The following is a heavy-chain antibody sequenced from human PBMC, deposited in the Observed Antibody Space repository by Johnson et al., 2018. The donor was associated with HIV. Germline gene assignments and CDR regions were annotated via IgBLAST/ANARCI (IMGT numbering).Heavy chain of an antibody. Sequence: QVQLVESGGGVVQPGRSLRLSCAASGFTFSNYAVHWVRQTPGKGLEWVAVISYDGINKYYADSVKGRFTISRDNSKNTLHLQMNSLRAEDTAVYYCAREKWEPNGALDIWGQGTMVTVSS. D-gene: IGHD1-26*01. CDR2: ISYDGINK. CDR1: GFTFSNYA. CDR3: AREKWEPNGALDI. J-gene: IGHJ3*02. V-gene: IGHV3-30*14.